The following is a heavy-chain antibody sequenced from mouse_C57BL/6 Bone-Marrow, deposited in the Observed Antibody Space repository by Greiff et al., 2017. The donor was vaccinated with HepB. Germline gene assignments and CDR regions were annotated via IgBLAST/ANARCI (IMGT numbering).Heavy chain of an antibody. CDR2: IYPRSGNT. D-gene: IGHD2-4*01. CDR1: GYTFTSYG. V-gene: IGHV1-81*01. Sequence: VKLVESGAELARPGASVKLSCKASGYTFTSYGISWVKQRTGQGLEWIGEIYPRSGNTYYNEKFKGKATLTADKSSSTAYMELRSLTSEDSAVYFCASYDDGGYLDVYGRGTAVTVSS. J-gene: IGHJ1*03. CDR3: ASYDDGGYLDV.